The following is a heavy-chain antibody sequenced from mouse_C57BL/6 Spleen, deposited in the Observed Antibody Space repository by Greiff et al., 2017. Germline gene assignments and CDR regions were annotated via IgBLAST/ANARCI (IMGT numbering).Heavy chain of an antibody. V-gene: IGHV14-4*01. D-gene: IGHD2-1*01. J-gene: IGHJ4*01. CDR2: IDPENGDT. Sequence: VQLQQSGAELVRPGASVKLSCTASGFNIKDDYMHWVKQRPEQGLEWIGWIDPENGDTEYASKFQGKATITADTSSNTAYLQLSSLTSEDTAVYYCTGGGNYGAMDYWGQGTSVTVSS. CDR3: TGGGNYGAMDY. CDR1: GFNIKDDY.